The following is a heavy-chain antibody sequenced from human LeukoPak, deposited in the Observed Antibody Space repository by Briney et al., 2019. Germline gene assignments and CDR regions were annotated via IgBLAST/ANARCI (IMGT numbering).Heavy chain of an antibody. D-gene: IGHD3-10*01. CDR3: ARGKEWFGEKY. Sequence: ASVKVSCKVSGNLLSEVPIHWVRQAPGQGLEWMGWINPNSGGTNYAQKFQGRVTMTRDTSISTAYMELSRLRSDDTAVYYCARGKEWFGEKYWGQGTLVTVSS. J-gene: IGHJ4*02. CDR2: INPNSGGT. V-gene: IGHV1-2*02. CDR1: GNLLSEVP.